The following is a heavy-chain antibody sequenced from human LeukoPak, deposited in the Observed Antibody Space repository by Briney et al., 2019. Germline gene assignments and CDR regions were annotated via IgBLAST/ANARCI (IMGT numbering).Heavy chain of an antibody. V-gene: IGHV1-2*02. CDR1: GYTFTGHY. CDR2: INTNSGDT. CDR3: SRLAGCGGDCYSEGDY. J-gene: IGHJ4*02. D-gene: IGHD2-21*02. Sequence: ASVKVSCKASGYTFTGHYMRWVRQAPGQGLEWMGWINTNSGDTNYAQRFQGKITMTRDTSTTTTYMELSSLTSDDTALYYCSRLAGCGGDCYSEGDYWGQGTLVIVSS.